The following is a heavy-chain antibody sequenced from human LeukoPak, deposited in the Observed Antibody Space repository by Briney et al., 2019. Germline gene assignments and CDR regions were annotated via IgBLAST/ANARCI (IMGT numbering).Heavy chain of an antibody. Sequence: SVKVSCKASGGTFISHGFTWVRQAPGQGLEWMGRIIPILDIPDYAQKFQGRLTITADESTSTAYMELSSLSAEDTAVYYCARNSRVASTSGLNYWGQGTLVTVSS. CDR3: ARNSRVASTSGLNY. V-gene: IGHV1-69*04. D-gene: IGHD4-23*01. CDR1: GGTFISHG. J-gene: IGHJ4*02. CDR2: IIPILDIP.